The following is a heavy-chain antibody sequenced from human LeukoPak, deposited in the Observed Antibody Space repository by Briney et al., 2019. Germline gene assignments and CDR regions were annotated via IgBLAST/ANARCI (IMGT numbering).Heavy chain of an antibody. V-gene: IGHV3-30*18. CDR2: ISYDGSNK. Sequence: GGSLSLSCAASGFTFSSYGMHWVRQAPGKGLEWVAVISYDGSNKYYADSVKGRFTISRDNSKNTLYLQMNSLRAEDTAVYYCAKDRYDSSGGSTDVFDYWGQGTLVTVSS. CDR3: AKDRYDSSGGSTDVFDY. J-gene: IGHJ4*02. CDR1: GFTFSSYG. D-gene: IGHD3-22*01.